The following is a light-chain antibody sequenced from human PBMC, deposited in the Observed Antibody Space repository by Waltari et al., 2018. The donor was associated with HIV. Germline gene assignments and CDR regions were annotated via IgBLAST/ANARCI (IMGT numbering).Light chain of an antibody. V-gene: IGKV4-1*01. CDR2: WAS. CDR3: QQYYSTPQT. Sequence: DIVMTQSPDSLAVSLGERATIHCKSSQSVLYSSNNKNYLAWYQQKPGQPPKLLIYWASVRESGVPDRFSGSGSGTDFTLTISSLQAEDVAVYYCQQYYSTPQTFGQGTKVEIK. J-gene: IGKJ1*01. CDR1: QSVLYSSNNKNY.